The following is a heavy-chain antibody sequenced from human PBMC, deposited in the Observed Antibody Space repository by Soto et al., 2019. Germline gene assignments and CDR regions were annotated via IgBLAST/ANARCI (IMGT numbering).Heavy chain of an antibody. Sequence: QVQLQESGPGLVKPSQTLSLTCTVSGGSISSGDYYWSWIRQPPGKGLEWIGYIYYSGSTYYNPSRESRVTISVDTSKNQFSLKLSSVTAADTDVYYCARAVPAAPMDVWGQGTTVTVSS. CDR3: ARAVPAAPMDV. CDR1: GGSISSGDYY. V-gene: IGHV4-30-4*01. J-gene: IGHJ6*02. D-gene: IGHD2-2*01. CDR2: IYYSGST.